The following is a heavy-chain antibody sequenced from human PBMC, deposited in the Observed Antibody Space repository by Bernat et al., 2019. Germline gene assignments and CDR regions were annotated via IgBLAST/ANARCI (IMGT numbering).Heavy chain of an antibody. Sequence: EVQLVESGGGLVKPGGSLRLSCAASGFTFSSYSMNWVRQAPGKGLEWVSSISSSSSYMYYAGSVKGQFTISRDNAKNALYLQMTSLRAEDTAVYYCARVNYYFDYWGQGTLVTVSS. CDR1: GFTFSSYS. CDR2: ISSSSSYM. V-gene: IGHV3-21*01. D-gene: IGHD3-22*01. CDR3: ARVNYYFDY. J-gene: IGHJ4*02.